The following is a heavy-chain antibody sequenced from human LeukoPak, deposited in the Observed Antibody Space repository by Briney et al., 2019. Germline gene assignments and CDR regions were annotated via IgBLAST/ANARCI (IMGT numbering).Heavy chain of an antibody. CDR2: INSVGSST. D-gene: IGHD6-19*01. CDR1: GFTFSSFW. Sequence: PGGSLRLSCAASGFTFSSFWMHWVRQAPGKGLVWVSRINSVGSSTSYADSVKGRFTISRDNAKNTLYLQMISLRAEDTAVYYCARERTSGWDAFDTWGQGTLVTVSS. J-gene: IGHJ5*02. V-gene: IGHV3-74*01. CDR3: ARERTSGWDAFDT.